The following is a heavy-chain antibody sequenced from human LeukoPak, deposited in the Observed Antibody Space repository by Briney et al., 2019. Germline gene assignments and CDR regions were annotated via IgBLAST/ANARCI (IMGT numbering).Heavy chain of an antibody. V-gene: IGHV1-3*01. CDR3: ASPKAAPNYYYYGMDV. J-gene: IGHJ6*02. Sequence: ASVNVSCKASGYTFTSYAMHWVRQAPGQRLEWMGWINAGNGNTKYSQKFQGRVTITRDTSASTAYMELSSLRSEDTAVYYCASPKAAPNYYYYGMDVWGQGTTVTVSS. CDR2: INAGNGNT. CDR1: GYTFTSYA. D-gene: IGHD6-6*01.